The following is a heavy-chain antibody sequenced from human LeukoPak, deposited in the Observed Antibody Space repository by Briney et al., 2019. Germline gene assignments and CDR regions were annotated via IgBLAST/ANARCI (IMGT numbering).Heavy chain of an antibody. CDR2: ISAYNGNT. CDR1: GYTFTSYG. Sequence: ASVKVSCKASGYTFTSYGISWVRQAPGQGLEWMGWISAYNGNTNYAQKLQGRVTMTTDTSTSTAYMELRSLRSDDTAVYYCARDPPGGYYDSSGLGYYWGQGTLVTVSS. D-gene: IGHD3-22*01. V-gene: IGHV1-18*01. CDR3: ARDPPGGYYDSSGLGYY. J-gene: IGHJ4*02.